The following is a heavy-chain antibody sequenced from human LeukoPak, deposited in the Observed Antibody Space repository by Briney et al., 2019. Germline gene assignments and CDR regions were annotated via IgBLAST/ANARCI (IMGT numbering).Heavy chain of an antibody. D-gene: IGHD3-3*01. CDR2: INHSGST. J-gene: IGHJ2*01. V-gene: IGHV4-38-2*02. CDR1: GYSISSGFY. CDR3: ARHQGVVDL. Sequence: SETLSLTCTVSGYSISSGFYWSWIRRPPGKGLEWIGEINHSGSTNYNPSLKSRVTISVDTSKNQFSLKLSSVTAADTAVYYCARHQGVVDLWGRGSLVTVSS.